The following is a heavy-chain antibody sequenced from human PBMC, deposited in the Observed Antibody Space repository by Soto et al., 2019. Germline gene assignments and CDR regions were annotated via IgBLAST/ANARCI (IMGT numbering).Heavy chain of an antibody. CDR2: IKADGSET. CDR1: GFSFSTYW. CDR3: GTTFEY. D-gene: IGHD1-7*01. Sequence: LRLSCVASGFSFSTYWMSWVRQVPGTGLEWVANIKADGSETHYVDSVRGRFTISRDNAKTSLYLQVNSLRAEDTAVYYCGTTFEYWGQGTPVTVSS. V-gene: IGHV3-7*01. J-gene: IGHJ4*02.